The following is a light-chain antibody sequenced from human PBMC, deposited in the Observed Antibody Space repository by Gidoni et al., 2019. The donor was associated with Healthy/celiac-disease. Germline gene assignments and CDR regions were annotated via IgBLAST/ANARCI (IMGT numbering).Light chain of an antibody. V-gene: IGLV3-19*01. Sequence: SSELTQDPAVSVALGQTVRMTCQGDILRSYYASWYQQKPGQAPVLVIYGKNNRPSWIPDRFSGSSSGNTASLTITGAQAEDEADYYCNSRDSSGNHVVFGGGTKLTVL. J-gene: IGLJ2*01. CDR1: ILRSYY. CDR3: NSRDSSGNHVV. CDR2: GKN.